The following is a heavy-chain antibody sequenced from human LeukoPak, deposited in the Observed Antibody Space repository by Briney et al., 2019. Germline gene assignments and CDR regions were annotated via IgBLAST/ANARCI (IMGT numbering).Heavy chain of an antibody. CDR2: IKSKSDGGTI. CDR1: GFIFTDVW. CDR3: TTDPDY. Sequence: PGGSLRVSCAGAGFIFTDVWMSWVRQAPGKGLEWVGRIKSKSDGGTIDYAAPVKGRITVSRDDSRKTLSLELNNLKTEDTGVYYCTTDPDYWGQGTLVTVSS. V-gene: IGHV3-15*01. J-gene: IGHJ4*02.